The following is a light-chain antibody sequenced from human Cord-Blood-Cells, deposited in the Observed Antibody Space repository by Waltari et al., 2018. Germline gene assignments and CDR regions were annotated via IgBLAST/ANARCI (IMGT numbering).Light chain of an antibody. CDR3: CSYAGSSTWV. J-gene: IGLJ3*02. V-gene: IGLV2-23*01. CDR2: EGS. Sequence: QSALTQPASQSGSPGHSITISCTGTSRDVGSYNVASWYQQHPGKAPKLMIYEGSKRPSGVSNRFSGSKSGNTASLTISGLQAEDEADYYCCSYAGSSTWVFGGGTKLTVL. CDR1: SRDVGSYNV.